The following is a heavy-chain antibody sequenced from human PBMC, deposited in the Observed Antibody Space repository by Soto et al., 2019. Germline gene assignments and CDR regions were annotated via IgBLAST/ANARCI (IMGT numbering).Heavy chain of an antibody. D-gene: IGHD6-6*01. Sequence: QMHLVQSGPEVKKPGTSVKVSCKASGFTFTSSAVQWVRQARGQRLEWIGWIVVGSGNTNYAQKFQERVTITRDMSTSTAYMELSSLRSEDTAVYYCAADQSARLCYYGMDVWGQGTTVTVSS. V-gene: IGHV1-58*01. CDR1: GFTFTSSA. J-gene: IGHJ6*02. CDR3: AADQSARLCYYGMDV. CDR2: IVVGSGNT.